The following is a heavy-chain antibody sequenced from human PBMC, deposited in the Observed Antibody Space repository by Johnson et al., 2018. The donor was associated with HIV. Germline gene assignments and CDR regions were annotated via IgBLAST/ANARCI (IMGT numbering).Heavy chain of an antibody. CDR2: IRYDGSNK. CDR3: AKGLVYADPDDAFDI. CDR1: GFTFSSYG. Sequence: QVQLVESGGGVVQPGGSLRLSCAASGFTFSSYGMHWVRQAPGKGLEWVAFIRYDGSNKYYADSVKGRFTISRDNSKNTLYLLMNSLRAEDTAVYYCAKGLVYADPDDAFDIWGQETMVTVSS. V-gene: IGHV3-30*02. J-gene: IGHJ3*02. D-gene: IGHD2-8*01.